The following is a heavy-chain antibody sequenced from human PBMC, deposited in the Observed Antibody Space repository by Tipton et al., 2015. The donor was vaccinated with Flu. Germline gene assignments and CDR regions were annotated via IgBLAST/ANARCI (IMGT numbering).Heavy chain of an antibody. J-gene: IGHJ4*02. CDR1: GGSISSYY. D-gene: IGHD5-24*01. Sequence: TLSLTCTVSGGSISSYYWSWIRQPPGKGLEWIGYIYYSGSTNYNPSLKSRVTISVDTSKNQFSLKLSSVTAADTAVYYCARQEGATIPDYFDYWGQGTLVTVSS. CDR2: IYYSGST. CDR3: ARQEGATIPDYFDY. V-gene: IGHV4-59*08.